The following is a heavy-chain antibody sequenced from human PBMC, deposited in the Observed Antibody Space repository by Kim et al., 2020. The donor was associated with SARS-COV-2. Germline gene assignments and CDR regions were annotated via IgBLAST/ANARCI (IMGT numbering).Heavy chain of an antibody. CDR3: TTEYTSGPFRGFFDY. J-gene: IGHJ4*02. V-gene: IGHV3-15*01. Sequence: GGSLRLSCAASGFTFSNAWMSWVRQAPGKGLEWVGRIKSKTDGGTTDYAAPVKGRFTISRDDSKNTLYLQMNSLKTEDTAVYYCTTEYTSGPFRGFFDYWGQGTLVTVSS. D-gene: IGHD6-19*01. CDR1: GFTFSNAW. CDR2: IKSKTDGGTT.